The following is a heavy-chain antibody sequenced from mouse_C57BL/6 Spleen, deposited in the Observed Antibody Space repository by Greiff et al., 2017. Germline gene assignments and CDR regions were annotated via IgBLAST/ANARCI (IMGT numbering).Heavy chain of an antibody. CDR2: IHPNSGST. J-gene: IGHJ2*02. Sequence: QVQLQQPGAELVKPGASVKLSCKASGYTFISYWLHWVKQRPGQGLEWIGMIHPNSGSTNYNENFKSTTTKTADKSSSTTYMQLSSLTAEDSAVYYCARGATVVAFDYWGQGTSLTVSS. CDR3: ARGATVVAFDY. V-gene: IGHV1-64*01. CDR1: GYTFISYW. D-gene: IGHD1-1*01.